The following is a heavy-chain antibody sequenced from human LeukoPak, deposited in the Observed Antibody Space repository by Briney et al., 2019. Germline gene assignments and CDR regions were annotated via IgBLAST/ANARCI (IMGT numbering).Heavy chain of an antibody. V-gene: IGHV1-8*03. CDR1: GYSFTNYD. D-gene: IGHD3-22*01. CDR2: MNPNSGIT. J-gene: IGHJ4*02. Sequence: APVKVSCKASGYSFTNYDINWVRQATGQGLEWMGWMNPNSGITAYAQKFQGRVTITRNTSISTAYLELSSLRSEDTGVYYCAREEFYDSGSNDYWGQETLVTVSS. CDR3: AREEFYDSGSNDY.